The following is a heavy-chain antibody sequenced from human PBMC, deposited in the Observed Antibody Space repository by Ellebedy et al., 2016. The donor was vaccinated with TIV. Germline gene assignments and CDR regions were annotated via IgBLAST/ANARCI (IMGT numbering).Heavy chain of an antibody. Sequence: SETLSLTCTVSGASITTYWGTWIRQPPGKGLEWIGYISNRGSTNYNPSLKSRVTISADTSKNQFSLKLSSVTAADTAVYYCARNNYTSGTWGQGTLVSVSS. CDR1: GASITTYW. CDR2: ISNRGST. V-gene: IGHV4-59*08. CDR3: ARNNYTSGT. J-gene: IGHJ5*02. D-gene: IGHD2-2*02.